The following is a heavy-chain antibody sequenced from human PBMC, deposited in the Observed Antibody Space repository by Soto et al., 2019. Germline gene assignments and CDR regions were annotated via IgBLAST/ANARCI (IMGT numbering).Heavy chain of an antibody. CDR3: ARDLTYWVVRGVIIPEPPFDY. CDR1: GYTFTSYG. Sequence: GASVKVSCKASGYTFTSYGISWVRQAPGQGLEWMGWISAYNGNTNYAQKLQGRVTMTTDTSTSTAYMELRSLRSDDTAVYYCARDLTYWVVRGVIIPEPPFDYWGQGTLVTVSS. J-gene: IGHJ4*02. D-gene: IGHD3-10*01. CDR2: ISAYNGNT. V-gene: IGHV1-18*01.